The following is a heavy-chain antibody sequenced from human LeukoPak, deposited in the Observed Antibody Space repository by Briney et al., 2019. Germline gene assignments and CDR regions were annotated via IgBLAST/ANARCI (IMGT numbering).Heavy chain of an antibody. V-gene: IGHV3-33*01. J-gene: IGHJ4*02. CDR3: VRDPSGSGFAFDS. CDR2: IWFDGSNR. D-gene: IGHD1-1*01. CDR1: GFIFSNDA. Sequence: DPGGSLRLSCAASGFIFSNDAMHWVRQAPGKGLEWVAFIWFDGSNRHYADSVKGRFTISRDNSEDTLYLQMNSLRAEDSAVYYCVRDPSGSGFAFDSWGQGALVTVSS.